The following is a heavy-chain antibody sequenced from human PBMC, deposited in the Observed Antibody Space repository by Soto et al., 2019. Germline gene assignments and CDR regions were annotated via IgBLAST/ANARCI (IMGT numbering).Heavy chain of an antibody. CDR1: GFTFDDYA. Sequence: GGSLRLSCAASGFTFDDYAMHWVRQAPGKGLEWVSGISWNSGSIGYADSVKGRFTISRDNAKNSLYLQMNSLRAEDTALYYCAKDITWFGSSPDYWGQGTLVTVSS. V-gene: IGHV3-9*01. J-gene: IGHJ4*02. CDR3: AKDITWFGSSPDY. CDR2: ISWNSGSI. D-gene: IGHD3-10*01.